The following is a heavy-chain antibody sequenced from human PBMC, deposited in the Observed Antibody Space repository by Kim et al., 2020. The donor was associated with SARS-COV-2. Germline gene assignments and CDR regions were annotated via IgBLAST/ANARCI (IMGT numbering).Heavy chain of an antibody. V-gene: IGHV4-31*02. Sequence: YYNPALKSRVTIAVDTSKNQFSLKLSSVTAADTAVYYCARAYSGYDIDYWGQGTLVTVSS. D-gene: IGHD5-12*01. CDR3: ARAYSGYDIDY. J-gene: IGHJ4*02.